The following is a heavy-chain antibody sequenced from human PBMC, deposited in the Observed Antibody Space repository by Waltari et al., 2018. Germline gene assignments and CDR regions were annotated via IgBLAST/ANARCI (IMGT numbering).Heavy chain of an antibody. D-gene: IGHD3-22*01. CDR1: GFTFSRYA. V-gene: IGHV3-23*01. Sequence: EVQLLESGGGLVQPGGSLRLSCAASGFTFSRYAMIWVRQAPGKGLEWVSAISGSGGSTYYADSVKGRFTISRDNSKNTLYLQMNSLRAEDTAVYYCAKDRSNRYDGAFDYWGQGTLVTVSS. CDR2: ISGSGGST. CDR3: AKDRSNRYDGAFDY. J-gene: IGHJ4*02.